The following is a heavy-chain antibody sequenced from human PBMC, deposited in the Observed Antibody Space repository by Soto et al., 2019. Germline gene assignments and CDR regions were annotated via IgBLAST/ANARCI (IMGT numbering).Heavy chain of an antibody. V-gene: IGHV1-46*01. D-gene: IGHD6-19*01. CDR1: GYTFTNYY. J-gene: IGHJ4*02. CDR3: AGEGYSSAYYYFDY. Sequence: ASVKVSCKASGYTFTNYYLHWVRQAPGQGLEWMGVINPSGGSTSYAQNFQGRVTMTRDTSTSTVYMELSSLRSEDTAVYYCAGEGYSSAYYYFDYWGQGTLVTVSS. CDR2: INPSGGST.